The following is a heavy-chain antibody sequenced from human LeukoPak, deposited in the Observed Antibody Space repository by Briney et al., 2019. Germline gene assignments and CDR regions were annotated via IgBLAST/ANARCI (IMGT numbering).Heavy chain of an antibody. Sequence: GGSLRLSCAASGFTFSSYDMHWVRQATGKGLEWVSAIGTAGDTYYPGSAKGRFTISRENAKNSLYLQMNSLRAGDTAVYYCARGGAPYDFWSGNYYYYGMDVWGQGTTVTVSS. J-gene: IGHJ6*02. V-gene: IGHV3-13*01. CDR1: GFTFSSYD. D-gene: IGHD3-3*01. CDR2: IGTAGDT. CDR3: ARGGAPYDFWSGNYYYYGMDV.